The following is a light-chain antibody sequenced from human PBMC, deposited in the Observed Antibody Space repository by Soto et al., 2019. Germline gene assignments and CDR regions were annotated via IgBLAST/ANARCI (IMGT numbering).Light chain of an antibody. Sequence: QSALTQPPSTSGSPGPSVTISCNRTSSDVGSYIYVSWYQHHPGKARKLMIYDVSQRPSGVPDRFSGSKSGNTASLTGSGLQAEDEADYYCNSYADSNTYVFGTGTKVTVL. CDR3: NSYADSNTYV. J-gene: IGLJ1*01. CDR2: DVS. V-gene: IGLV2-8*01. CDR1: SSDVGSYIY.